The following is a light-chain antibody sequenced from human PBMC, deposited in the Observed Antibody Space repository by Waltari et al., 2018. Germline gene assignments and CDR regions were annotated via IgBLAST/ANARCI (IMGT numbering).Light chain of an antibody. J-gene: IGKJ1*01. CDR3: QQYKEWPPWT. CDR2: GAS. V-gene: IGKV3-15*01. Sequence: EIVMTQSPATLSVSPGERATRSCRASQSVGNDLAWYHQAPGQAPRLLIYGASSRATGVPARFSGSGSGTEFTLTITSLQSGDFGIYFCQQYKEWPPWTFGQGTRVDTK. CDR1: QSVGND.